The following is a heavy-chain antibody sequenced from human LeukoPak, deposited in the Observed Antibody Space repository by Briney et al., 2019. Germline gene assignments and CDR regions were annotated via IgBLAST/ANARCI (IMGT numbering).Heavy chain of an antibody. D-gene: IGHD6-13*01. CDR1: GFTFSDYY. Sequence: PGGSLRLSCAASGFTFSDYYMSWIRQAPGKGLEWVSYISSSGSTIYYADSVKGRFTISRDNAKNSLYLQMNSLRAEDTAVYSCARAARSSSWYWFDPWGQGTLVTVSS. V-gene: IGHV3-11*01. CDR3: ARAARSSSWYWFDP. CDR2: ISSSGSTI. J-gene: IGHJ5*02.